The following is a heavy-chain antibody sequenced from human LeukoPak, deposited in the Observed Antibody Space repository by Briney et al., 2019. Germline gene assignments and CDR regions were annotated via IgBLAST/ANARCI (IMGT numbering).Heavy chain of an antibody. D-gene: IGHD4-17*01. CDR3: ASYTAVTTKARAFDI. CDR2: IYYSGST. Sequence: ASETLSLTCTVSGGSISSGGYYWSWIRQHPGKGLEWIGYIYYSGSTYYNPSLKSRVTISVDTSKNQFSLKLSSVTAADTAVYYCASYTAVTTKARAFDIWGQGTMVTVSS. J-gene: IGHJ3*02. CDR1: GGSISSGGYY. V-gene: IGHV4-31*03.